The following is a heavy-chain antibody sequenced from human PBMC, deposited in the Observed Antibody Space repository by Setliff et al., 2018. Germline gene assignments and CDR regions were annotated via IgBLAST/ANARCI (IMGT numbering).Heavy chain of an antibody. D-gene: IGHD3-3*01. J-gene: IGHJ5*02. V-gene: IGHV1-18*01. CDR3: ARLQALFGVSKDGDWFDP. CDR2: ISAYNGHT. Sequence: GASVKVSCKASGYNFAESIVSWVRQAPGQGLEWMGWISAYNGHTYSAQKFQARVTLTTDTSTNMAYMELRGLRSDDTAIYYCARLQALFGVSKDGDWFDPWGQGSQVTVSS. CDR1: GYNFAESI.